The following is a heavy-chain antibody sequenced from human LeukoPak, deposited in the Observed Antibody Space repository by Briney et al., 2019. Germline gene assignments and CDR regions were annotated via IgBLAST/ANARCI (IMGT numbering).Heavy chain of an antibody. V-gene: IGHV3-11*01. CDR1: GFTFSDYH. Sequence: GGSLRLSCEASGFTFSDYHMSWVRQAPGKGLEWVSHISGSGYALNHGDSVKGRFTISRDNAKNLLYLRMNSLRVEDTAVYYCARLSGTYSRGGDYWGQGTLVTVSS. CDR3: ARLSGTYSRGGDY. CDR2: ISGSGYAL. J-gene: IGHJ4*02. D-gene: IGHD1-26*01.